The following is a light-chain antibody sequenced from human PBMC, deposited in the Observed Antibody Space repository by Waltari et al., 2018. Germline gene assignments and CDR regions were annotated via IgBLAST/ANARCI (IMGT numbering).Light chain of an antibody. CDR2: LGS. Sequence: DIALTQSPLSLPATPVEPASISCRSSQSLLHSHGYTYLNWYLQKPRQSPQLLIYLGSDRASGVPDRFSGSGLGTDFTLEISRVEAEDVGVYYCMQVLQTPFTFGPGTTVDIK. V-gene: IGKV2-28*01. J-gene: IGKJ3*01. CDR1: QSLLHSHGYTY. CDR3: MQVLQTPFT.